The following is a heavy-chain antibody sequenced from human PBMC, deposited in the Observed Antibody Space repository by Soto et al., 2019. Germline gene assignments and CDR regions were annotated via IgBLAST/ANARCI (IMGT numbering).Heavy chain of an antibody. CDR3: ARVSGYYLPDY. Sequence: QVQLVQSGAEEKKPGASVKVSCKASGYTFTNYAMHWVRQAPGQRLEWMGWVNAGNGNTKHSQKFQGRVTITRDTSASTAYMELSSLRSEDTAVYYWARVSGYYLPDYLGQGTLVTVSS. D-gene: IGHD5-12*01. CDR2: VNAGNGNT. V-gene: IGHV1-3*05. J-gene: IGHJ4*02. CDR1: GYTFTNYA.